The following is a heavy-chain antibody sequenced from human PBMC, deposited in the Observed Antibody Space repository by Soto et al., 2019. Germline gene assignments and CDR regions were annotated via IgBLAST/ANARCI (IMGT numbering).Heavy chain of an antibody. CDR1: GFSISSNY. D-gene: IGHD2-21*01. Sequence: ELQLVETGGGLIQTGGSLRLSCAASGFSISSNYIAWVRQPPGKGLEWVSTTFSGGNTEYAASVKGRCSISRDNYKNTLYLQMDNLRVEDTAVYSCARPPPSAIQGWAFGMEVWGQGTTVSVSS. CDR3: ARPPPSAIQGWAFGMEV. CDR2: TFSGGNT. V-gene: IGHV3-53*02. J-gene: IGHJ6*02.